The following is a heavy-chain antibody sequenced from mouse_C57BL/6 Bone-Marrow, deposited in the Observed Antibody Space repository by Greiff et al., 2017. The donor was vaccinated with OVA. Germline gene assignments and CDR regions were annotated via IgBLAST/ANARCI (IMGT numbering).Heavy chain of an antibody. CDR2: INPNNGGT. J-gene: IGHJ3*01. Sequence: EVQLQQSGPELVKPGASVKISCKASGYTFTDYYMNWVKQSHGKSLEWIGDINPNNGGTSYNQKFKGKATLTVDKSSSTAYMELRSLTSEDSAVYYCASSLRQSAWFAYWGQVTLVTVSA. CDR1: GYTFTDYY. V-gene: IGHV1-26*01. D-gene: IGHD2-12*01. CDR3: ASSLRQSAWFAY.